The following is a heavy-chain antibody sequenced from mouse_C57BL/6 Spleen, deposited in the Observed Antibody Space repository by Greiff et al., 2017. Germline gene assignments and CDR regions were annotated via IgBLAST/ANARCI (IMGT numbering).Heavy chain of an antibody. Sequence: SGAELVRPGASVKMSCKASGYTFTSYNMHWVKQTPRQGLEWIGAIYPGNGDTSYNQKFKGKATLTVDKSSSTAYMQLSSLTSEDSAVYFCARCHYYGSNDYFDYWGQGTTLTVSS. CDR2: IYPGNGDT. CDR3: ARCHYYGSNDYFDY. V-gene: IGHV1-12*01. CDR1: GYTFTSYN. D-gene: IGHD1-1*01. J-gene: IGHJ2*01.